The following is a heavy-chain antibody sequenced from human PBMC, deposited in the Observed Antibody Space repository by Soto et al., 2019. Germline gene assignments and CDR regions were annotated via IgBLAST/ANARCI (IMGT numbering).Heavy chain of an antibody. CDR3: ARGGTSSGPSKLDP. V-gene: IGHV4-39*07. J-gene: IGHJ5*02. Sequence: SETLSLTCTISGGSIRNGGYYWTWIRQHPGKGLEWIGTIYYSGSTYYNPSLKSRVTLSVDTSKNQFSLKLSSVTAADTAVYYCARGGTSSGPSKLDPWGQGTLVTVSS. CDR2: IYYSGST. D-gene: IGHD1-1*01. CDR1: GGSIRNGGYY.